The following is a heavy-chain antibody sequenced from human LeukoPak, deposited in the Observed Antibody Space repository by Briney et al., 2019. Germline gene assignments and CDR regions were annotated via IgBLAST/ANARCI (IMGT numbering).Heavy chain of an antibody. CDR2: MNPNSGNT. J-gene: IGHJ5*02. CDR3: ARSATGSSSGYGAFDP. D-gene: IGHD3-22*01. Sequence: ASVKVSCKASGYTFTTYVIIWVRQATGQGLEWMGWMNPNSGNTGYAQKFQGRVTMTRNTSISTAYMELSSLRSEDTAVYYCARSATGSSSGYGAFDPWGQGTLVTVSS. CDR1: GYTFTTYV. V-gene: IGHV1-8*02.